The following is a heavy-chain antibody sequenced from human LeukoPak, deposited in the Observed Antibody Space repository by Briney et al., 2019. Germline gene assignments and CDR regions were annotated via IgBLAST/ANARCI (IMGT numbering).Heavy chain of an antibody. V-gene: IGHV4-31*03. J-gene: IGHJ4*02. CDR1: GGSISSGGYY. CDR2: IYYSGST. Sequence: PSETLSLTCTVSGGSISSGGYYWSWIRQHPGKGLEWIGYIYYSGSTYYNPSLKSRVTISVDTSKNQFSLKLSSVTAADTAVYYCARDRARYSYGSNVYYFDYWGQGTLVTVSS. D-gene: IGHD5-18*01. CDR3: ARDRARYSYGSNVYYFDY.